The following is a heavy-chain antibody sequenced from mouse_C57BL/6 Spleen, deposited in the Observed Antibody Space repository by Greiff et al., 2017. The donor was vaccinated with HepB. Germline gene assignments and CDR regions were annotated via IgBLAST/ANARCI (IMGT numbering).Heavy chain of an antibody. Sequence: EVQLQESGPGMVKPSQSLSLTCTVTGYSITSGYDWHWIRHFPGNKLEWMGYISYSGSTNYNPSLKSRISITHDTSKNHFFLKLNSVTTEDTATYYCARRARYYFDYWGQGTTLTVSS. CDR1: GYSITSGYD. V-gene: IGHV3-1*01. CDR2: ISYSGST. J-gene: IGHJ2*01. CDR3: ARRARYYFDY. D-gene: IGHD1-1*01.